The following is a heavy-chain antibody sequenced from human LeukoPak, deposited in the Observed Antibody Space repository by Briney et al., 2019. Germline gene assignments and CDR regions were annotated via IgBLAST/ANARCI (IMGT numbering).Heavy chain of an antibody. V-gene: IGHV1-46*01. CDR2: INPSGGST. CDR3: ARRAVGNSYYYYMDV. J-gene: IGHJ6*03. CDR1: GYTFTSYY. D-gene: IGHD6-19*01. Sequence: ASVKVSCKASGYTFTSYYMHWVRQAPGQGLEWMGIINPSGGSTSYAQKFQGRVTITRNTSISTGFMELSSLRSEDTAVYYCARRAVGNSYYYYMDVWGKGTTVTVSS.